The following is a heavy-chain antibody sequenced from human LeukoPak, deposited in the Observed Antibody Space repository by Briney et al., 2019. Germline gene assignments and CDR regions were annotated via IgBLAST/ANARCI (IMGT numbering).Heavy chain of an antibody. CDR2: ISSSSSYI. J-gene: IGHJ5*02. CDR1: GFTFSSYS. V-gene: IGHV3-21*01. D-gene: IGHD3-10*01. Sequence: GGSLRLSCAASGFTFSSYSMNWVRQAPGKGLEWVSSISSSSSYIYYADSVKGRFTISRDNAKNSLYLQMNSLRAEDTAVYYCAKDPHYYGSGSYRTYNWFDPWGQGTLVTVSS. CDR3: AKDPHYYGSGSYRTYNWFDP.